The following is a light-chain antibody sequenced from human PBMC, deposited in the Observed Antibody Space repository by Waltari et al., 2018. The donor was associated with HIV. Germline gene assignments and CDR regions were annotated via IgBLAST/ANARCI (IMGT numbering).Light chain of an antibody. Sequence: EIVLTQSPGTLSLSPGERATLSCRASQSVSSSYLAWYQQKPGQAPRLLIYGASNRATGIPDRFSGGGSGTDFTLIISRLEPEDFAVFYCQQFGSSRWTFGQGTKVEIK. J-gene: IGKJ1*01. V-gene: IGKV3-20*01. CDR1: QSVSSSY. CDR3: QQFGSSRWT. CDR2: GAS.